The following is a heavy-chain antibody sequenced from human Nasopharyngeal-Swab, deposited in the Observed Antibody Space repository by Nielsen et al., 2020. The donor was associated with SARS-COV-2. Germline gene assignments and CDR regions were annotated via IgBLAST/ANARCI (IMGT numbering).Heavy chain of an antibody. D-gene: IGHD1-7*01. V-gene: IGHV4-59*01. J-gene: IGHJ5*02. CDR3: ARGGPGLELFSRFDP. CDR2: FYYSGST. Sequence: WIRQPPGKGLEWIGYFYYSGSTNYNPSLKSRVTISVDTSKNQFSLKPSSVTAADTAVYYCARGGPGLELFSRFDPWGQGTLVTVSS.